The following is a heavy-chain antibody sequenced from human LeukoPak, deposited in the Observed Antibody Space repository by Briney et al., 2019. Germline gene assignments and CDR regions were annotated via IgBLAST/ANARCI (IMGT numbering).Heavy chain of an antibody. J-gene: IGHJ4*02. CDR1: GFTFSSYG. CDR3: AKEPTITMVRGVSDY. CDR2: IRYDGSNK. V-gene: IGHV3-30*02. Sequence: GGSLRLSCAASGFTFSSYGMHWVRQAPGKGLEWVAFIRYDGSNKYYADSVKGRFTISRDNSKNTLYLQMNSLRAEDTAVYYCAKEPTITMVRGVSDYWGQGTLVTVSS. D-gene: IGHD3-10*01.